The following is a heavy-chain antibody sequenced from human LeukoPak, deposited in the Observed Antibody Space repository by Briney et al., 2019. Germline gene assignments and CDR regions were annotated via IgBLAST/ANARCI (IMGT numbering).Heavy chain of an antibody. J-gene: IGHJ4*02. CDR1: GFTFSSYA. Sequence: GGSLRLSCSASGFTFSSYAMHWVRQAPGKGLEYVSAIGSNGGSTYYPDSVKGRFTISRDNSKNTLYLQMSSLRAEDTAVYYCVKDSPPVQQLGLFDYWGQGTLVTVSS. V-gene: IGHV3-64D*06. CDR3: VKDSPPVQQLGLFDY. D-gene: IGHD6-13*01. CDR2: IGSNGGST.